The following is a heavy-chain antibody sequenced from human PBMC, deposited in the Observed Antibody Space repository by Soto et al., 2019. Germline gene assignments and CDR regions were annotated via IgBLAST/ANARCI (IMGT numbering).Heavy chain of an antibody. CDR2: ISGSGGST. CDR1: GFTFSSYA. Sequence: GGSLRLSCAASGFTFSSYAMSWVRQAPGKGLEWVSAISGSGGSTYYADSVKGRFTISRDNSKNTLYLQMNSLRAEDTAVYYCAKGVMAIFGVVTNLVFDYWGQGTLVTVSS. J-gene: IGHJ4*02. D-gene: IGHD3-3*01. V-gene: IGHV3-23*01. CDR3: AKGVMAIFGVVTNLVFDY.